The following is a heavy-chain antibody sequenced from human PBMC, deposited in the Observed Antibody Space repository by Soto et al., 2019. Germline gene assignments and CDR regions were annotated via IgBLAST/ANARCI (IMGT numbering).Heavy chain of an antibody. CDR2: MNPNSGKA. D-gene: IGHD2-15*01. Sequence: QVQLVQSGAEVKKPGASVKVSCKASGYTFTSYDINWVRQAAGQGLEWIGWMNPNSGKAVYAPKLQGRVTMAGNTSISTAYIELSSRRSDDTAVYFCARGLVVVSATYWYFDLWGRGTLVTVSS. J-gene: IGHJ2*01. CDR1: GYTFTSYD. CDR3: ARGLVVVSATYWYFDL. V-gene: IGHV1-8*01.